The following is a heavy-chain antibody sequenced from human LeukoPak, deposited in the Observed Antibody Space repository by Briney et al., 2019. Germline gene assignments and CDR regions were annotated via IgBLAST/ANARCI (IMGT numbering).Heavy chain of an antibody. CDR2: ISGSGRTI. D-gene: IGHD6-13*01. CDR3: ARGFIAGYGMDV. J-gene: IGHJ6*02. CDR1: GFTFSSYE. V-gene: IGHV3-48*03. Sequence: GGSLRLSCAASGFTFSSYEMNWVRQAPGKGLEWVSYISGSGRTIYYADSVKGRFTISRDNAKNSLYLQMNSLRAEDTAVYYCARGFIAGYGMDVWGQGTTVTVSS.